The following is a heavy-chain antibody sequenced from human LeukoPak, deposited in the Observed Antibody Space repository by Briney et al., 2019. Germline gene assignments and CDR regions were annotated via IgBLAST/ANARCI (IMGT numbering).Heavy chain of an antibody. J-gene: IGHJ4*02. CDR1: EFTFSGYD. D-gene: IGHD3-16*01. Sequence: GGSLRLSCAASEFTFSGYDMNWIRHAPRKGLEWFSFIRSSSGYTNYAASVKGRFPVSRDNAKKSLYLQMNSLRAEDTAVYYCARDWALASWGQGTLVTVSS. CDR3: ARDWALAS. V-gene: IGHV3-11*06. CDR2: IRSSSGYT.